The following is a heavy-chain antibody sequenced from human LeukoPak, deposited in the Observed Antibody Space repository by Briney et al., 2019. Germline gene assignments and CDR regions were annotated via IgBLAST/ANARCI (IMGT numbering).Heavy chain of an antibody. CDR3: AKDFHDYSNYRYYYYYYMDV. CDR2: IRYDGSNK. V-gene: IGHV3-30*02. J-gene: IGHJ6*03. Sequence: GGSLRLSCAASGFTFSSYGMHWVRQAPGKGLEGVAFIRYDGSNKYYADSVKGRFTISRDNSKNTLYLQMNSLRAEDTAVYYCAKDFHDYSNYRYYYYYYMDVWGKGTTVTVSS. CDR1: GFTFSSYG. D-gene: IGHD4-11*01.